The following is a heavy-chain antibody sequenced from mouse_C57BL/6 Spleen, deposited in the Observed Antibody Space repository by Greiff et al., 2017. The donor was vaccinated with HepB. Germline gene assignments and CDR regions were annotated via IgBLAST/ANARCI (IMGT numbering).Heavy chain of an antibody. CDR2: ISSGSSTI. V-gene: IGHV5-17*01. CDR1: GFTFSDYG. CDR3: ARKKILRSYAMDY. Sequence: VQLKESGGGLVKPGGSLKLSCAASGFTFSDYGMHWVRQAPEKGLEWVAYISSGSSTIYYADTVKGRFTISRDNAKNTLFLQMTSLRSEDTAMYYCARKKILRSYAMDYWGQGTSVTVSS. D-gene: IGHD1-1*01. J-gene: IGHJ4*01.